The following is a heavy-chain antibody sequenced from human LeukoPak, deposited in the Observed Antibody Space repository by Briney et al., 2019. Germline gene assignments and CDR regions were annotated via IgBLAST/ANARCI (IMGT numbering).Heavy chain of an antibody. CDR1: GFTFSSYS. CDR2: ISSSSSTI. D-gene: IGHD5-18*01. CDR3: ATVDTAMVGY. V-gene: IGHV3-48*01. Sequence: GGSLRLSCAASGFTFSSYSMNWVRQAPGKGLEWVSYISSSSSTIYYADSVKGRFTISRDNAKNSLYLQMNSLRAEDTAVYYCATVDTAMVGYWGQGTLVTVSS. J-gene: IGHJ4*02.